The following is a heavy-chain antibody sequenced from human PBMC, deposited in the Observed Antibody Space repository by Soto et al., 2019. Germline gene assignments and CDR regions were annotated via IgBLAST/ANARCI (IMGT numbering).Heavy chain of an antibody. CDR2: IDPSGGIT. CDR1: GYSFTNFH. Sequence: QVQMSQFGAEVKKPGASGKVSCKASGYSFTNFHIHWVRQAPGQGLEWMGMIDPSGGITSDAQRLQGRITMTRDEATSTVYMELGSLTSEDTAVYYCARDVIGYDNYETIGYYVDPWGQGTLVTVSS. CDR3: ARDVIGYDNYETIGYYVDP. J-gene: IGHJ5*02. V-gene: IGHV1-46*01. D-gene: IGHD3-22*01.